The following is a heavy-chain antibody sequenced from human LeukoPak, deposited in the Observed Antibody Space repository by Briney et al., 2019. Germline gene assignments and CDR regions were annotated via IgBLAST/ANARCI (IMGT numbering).Heavy chain of an antibody. Sequence: GGSLRLSCAASGFTFSSYSMNWVRQAPGKGLEWVSYISSSSSTIYYADSMKGRFTISRDNAKNSLYLQMNSLRAEDTAVYYCARESGYYLGSSAFDIWGRGTMVTVSS. CDR1: GFTFSSYS. CDR2: ISSSSSTI. V-gene: IGHV3-48*01. J-gene: IGHJ3*02. CDR3: ARESGYYLGSSAFDI. D-gene: IGHD3-22*01.